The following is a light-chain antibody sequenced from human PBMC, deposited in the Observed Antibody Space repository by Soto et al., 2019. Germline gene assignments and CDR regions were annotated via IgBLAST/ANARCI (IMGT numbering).Light chain of an antibody. V-gene: IGKV3-20*01. CDR3: QQYGSTAPIT. Sequence: EILPALAPRTRSRSPVEKGNLSCXXSQSVQSNLNWYQQKPGQAPPLLIYGAAIRATGIPDRFSGSGSETDFTLTISRLEPEDFALYYCQQYGSTAPITFGQGTRLEIK. CDR2: GAA. CDR1: QSVQSN. J-gene: IGKJ5*01.